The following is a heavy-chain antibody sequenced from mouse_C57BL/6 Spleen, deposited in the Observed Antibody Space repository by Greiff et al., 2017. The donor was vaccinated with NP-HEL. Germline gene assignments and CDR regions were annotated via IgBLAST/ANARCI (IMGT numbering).Heavy chain of an antibody. V-gene: IGHV2-2*01. Sequence: VKLQESGPGLVQPSQSLSITCTVSGFSLTSYGVHWVRQSPGKGLEWLGVIWSGGSTDYNAAFISRLSISKDNSKSQVFFKMNSLQADDTAIYYCARSDYGNAYWGQGTLVTVSA. CDR2: IWSGGST. CDR1: GFSLTSYG. CDR3: ARSDYGNAY. J-gene: IGHJ3*01. D-gene: IGHD1-1*01.